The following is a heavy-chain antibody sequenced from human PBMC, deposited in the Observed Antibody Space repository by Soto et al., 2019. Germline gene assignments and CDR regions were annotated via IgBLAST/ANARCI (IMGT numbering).Heavy chain of an antibody. CDR1: GGSISSSSYY. V-gene: IGHV4-39*01. CDR2: IYYSGST. D-gene: IGHD3-22*01. CDR3: ARHSFGNDSSGYCSQLYYFDY. Sequence: SETLSLTCTVSGGSISSSSYYWGWIRQPPGKGLEWIGSIYYSGSTYYNPSLKSRVTISVDTSKNQFSLKLSSVTAADTAVYYCARHSFGNDSSGYCSQLYYFDYWGHVTLVTVSS. J-gene: IGHJ4*01.